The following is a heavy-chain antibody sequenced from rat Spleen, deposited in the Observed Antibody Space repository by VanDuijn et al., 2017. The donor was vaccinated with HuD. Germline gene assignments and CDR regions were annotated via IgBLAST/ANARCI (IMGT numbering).Heavy chain of an antibody. V-gene: IGHV2-47*01. Sequence: QVQLKESGPGLVQPSQTLSLTCTVSGLSLTSNSVSWIRQPPGKGLEWMGVMWSNGGTDYNSAIKSRLSISRDTSKSQVFLKMNSLQTEDTAMYFCARGGFWGQGVMVTVSS. J-gene: IGHJ2*01. CDR1: GLSLTSNS. CDR3: ARGGF. D-gene: IGHD4-4*01. CDR2: MWSNGGT.